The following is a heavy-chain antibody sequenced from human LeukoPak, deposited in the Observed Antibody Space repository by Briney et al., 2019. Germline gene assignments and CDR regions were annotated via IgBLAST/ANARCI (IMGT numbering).Heavy chain of an antibody. V-gene: IGHV3-64D*06. Sequence: GGSLRLSCSASGFTFSSYAMYWVRQAPGKGLEYVSTITSNGGSAYYADSVKGRFTISRDNSKNTLYPQMSSLRPEDTALYYCVKGLYNSPPIWGQGTMVTVSS. CDR1: GFTFSSYA. J-gene: IGHJ3*01. CDR2: ITSNGGSA. D-gene: IGHD3-10*01. CDR3: VKGLYNSPPI.